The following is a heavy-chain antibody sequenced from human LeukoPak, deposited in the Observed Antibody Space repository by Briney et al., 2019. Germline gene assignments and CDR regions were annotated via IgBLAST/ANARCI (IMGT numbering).Heavy chain of an antibody. CDR3: AKVYYDSSGYYAFDY. J-gene: IGHJ4*02. CDR2: ISGSGGST. CDR1: GFTFGDYA. D-gene: IGHD3-22*01. V-gene: IGHV3-23*01. Sequence: GGSLRLSCTASGFTFGDYAMSWVRQAPGKGLEWVSAISGSGGSTYYADSVKGRFTISRDNSKNTLYLQMNSLRAEDTAVYYCAKVYYDSSGYYAFDYWGQGTLVTVSS.